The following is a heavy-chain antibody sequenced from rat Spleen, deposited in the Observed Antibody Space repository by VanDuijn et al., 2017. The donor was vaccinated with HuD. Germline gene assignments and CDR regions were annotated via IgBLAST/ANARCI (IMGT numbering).Heavy chain of an antibody. CDR1: GFTFSNYD. CDR2: ISYDGIST. V-gene: IGHV5-20*01. CDR3: TTGYGG. D-gene: IGHD1-11*01. J-gene: IGHJ2*01. Sequence: EVQLVESGGGLVQPGRSMKLSCAASGFTFSNYDMAWVRQAPTKGLEWVASISYDGISTYYRDSVKDRFTISRDNAKSTLYLQMDSVRSEDTANYYGTTGYGGWGQGGMCTVAS.